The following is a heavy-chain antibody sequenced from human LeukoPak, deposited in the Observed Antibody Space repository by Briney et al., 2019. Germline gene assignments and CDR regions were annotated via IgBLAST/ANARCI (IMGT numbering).Heavy chain of an antibody. CDR2: ISGSGGST. CDR1: GFTFSSYA. Sequence: PGGSLRLSCAASGFTFSSYAMSWVRQAPGKGLEWVSAISGSGGSTYYADSVKGRFTISRDNSKNTLYPQMNSLRAEDTAAYYCAKGLGYCSGGSRPNDYWGQGTLVTVSS. CDR3: AKGLGYCSGGSRPNDY. D-gene: IGHD2-15*01. V-gene: IGHV3-23*01. J-gene: IGHJ4*02.